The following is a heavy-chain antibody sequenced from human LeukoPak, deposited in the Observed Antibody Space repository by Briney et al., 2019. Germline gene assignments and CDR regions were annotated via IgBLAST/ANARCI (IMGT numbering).Heavy chain of an antibody. J-gene: IGHJ6*03. Sequence: SETLSLTCTVSGGSISSYYWSWIRQPPGKGLEWIGYIYTSGSTNYNPSLKSRVTISVDTSKNQFSLKLSSVTAADTAVYYCARSPTVTTPYYYYYMDVWGKGTTVIISS. CDR3: ARSPTVTTPYYYYYMDV. CDR1: GGSISSYY. CDR2: IYTSGST. D-gene: IGHD4-17*01. V-gene: IGHV4-4*08.